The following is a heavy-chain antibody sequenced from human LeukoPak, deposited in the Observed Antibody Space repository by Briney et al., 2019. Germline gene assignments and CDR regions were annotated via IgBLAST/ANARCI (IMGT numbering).Heavy chain of an antibody. CDR2: ISSSSSYI. D-gene: IGHD1-26*01. V-gene: IGHV3-21*01. J-gene: IGHJ4*02. CDR3: ARPRGRIVGATDFDY. CDR1: GFTFSSYS. Sequence: KPGGSLRLSCAASGFTFSSYSMTWVRQAPGKGLEWVSSISSSSSYIYYADSVKGRFTISRDNAKNSLYLQMNSLRAEDTAVYYCARPRGRIVGATDFDYWGQGTLVTVSS.